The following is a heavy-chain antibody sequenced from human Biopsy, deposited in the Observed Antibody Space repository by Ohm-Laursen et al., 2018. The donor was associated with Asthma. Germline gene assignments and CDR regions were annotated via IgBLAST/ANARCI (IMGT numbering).Heavy chain of an antibody. Sequence: SSVKVSCKSSGGTFSSYAISWVRQAPGQGLEWMGGIIPFFGTANYAQKFQGRVTITADESTSTAYMELSSLRSEDTAVYHCARDFLFQHGSSWYYYYYGMDVWGQGTTVTVSS. CDR1: GGTFSSYA. CDR3: ARDFLFQHGSSWYYYYYGMDV. V-gene: IGHV1-69*01. CDR2: IIPFFGTA. J-gene: IGHJ6*02. D-gene: IGHD6-13*01.